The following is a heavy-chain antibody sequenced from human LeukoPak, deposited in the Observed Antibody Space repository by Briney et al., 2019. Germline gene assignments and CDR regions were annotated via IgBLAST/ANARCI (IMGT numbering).Heavy chain of an antibody. Sequence: SETLSLTCAVYGGSFSGYYWSWIRQPPGKGLEWIGEINHSGSTNYNPSLKSRVTISVDTSKNQFSLRLNSVTAADTAVYYCARRGPPRTMLRGVKSGWFDPWGQGTLVTVSS. CDR2: INHSGST. CDR1: GGSFSGYY. CDR3: ARRGPPRTMLRGVKSGWFDP. D-gene: IGHD3-10*01. V-gene: IGHV4-34*01. J-gene: IGHJ5*02.